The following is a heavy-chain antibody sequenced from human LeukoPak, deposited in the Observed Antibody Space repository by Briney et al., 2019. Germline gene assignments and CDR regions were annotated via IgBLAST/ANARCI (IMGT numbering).Heavy chain of an antibody. CDR3: AGEAVVVYFDY. D-gene: IGHD2-2*01. V-gene: IGHV1-46*01. Sequence: GASVKVSCKASGYTFTSYYMHWVRQAPGQGLEWMGIINPSGGSTSYAQKFQGRVTMTRDTSTSTVYMELSSLRSEDTAVYYCAGEAVVVYFDYWGQGTLVTVSS. J-gene: IGHJ4*02. CDR1: GYTFTSYY. CDR2: INPSGGST.